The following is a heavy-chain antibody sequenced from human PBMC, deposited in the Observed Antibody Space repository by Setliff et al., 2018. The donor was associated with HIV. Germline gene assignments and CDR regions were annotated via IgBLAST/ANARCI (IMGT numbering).Heavy chain of an antibody. CDR1: GYTLTNYP. J-gene: IGHJ5*02. Sequence: GASVKVSCKASGYTLTNYPIHWVRQAPGQTLEWMGWIIPGNGNTHYSQKFKGRVTITTDTSATPAALQLSSLTAYLELSCLKSEDTAVYYCAKGRGRCLSGGDCFYTCDSWGQGTLVTVSS. CDR3: AKGRGRCLSGGDCFYTCDS. V-gene: IGHV1-3*01. D-gene: IGHD2-21*02. CDR2: IIPGNGNT.